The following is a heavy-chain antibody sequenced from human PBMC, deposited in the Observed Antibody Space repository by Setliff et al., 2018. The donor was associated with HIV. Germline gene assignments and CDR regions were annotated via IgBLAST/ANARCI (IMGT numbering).Heavy chain of an antibody. D-gene: IGHD2-15*01. V-gene: IGHV4-61*02. CDR1: DGSISTGSYY. Sequence: SETLSLTCTVADGSISTGSYYWSWVRQPAGRGLEWIGRIYTSGSTNYNPSLKSRVTMSVDTSKNQFSLNLTSVTAADTAIYYCAREQYHFVVDYYYYYGMDVWGQGNTVTVSS. J-gene: IGHJ6*02. CDR3: AREQYHFVVDYYYYYGMDV. CDR2: IYTSGST.